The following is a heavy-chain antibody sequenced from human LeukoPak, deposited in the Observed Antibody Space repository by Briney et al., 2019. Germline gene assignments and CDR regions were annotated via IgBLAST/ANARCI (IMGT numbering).Heavy chain of an antibody. CDR3: ARDVGITVADSFDP. CDR1: GGSVSSSSYY. CDR2: IYYDGST. D-gene: IGHD6-19*01. Sequence: SETLSLTCTVSGGSVSSSSYYWGWIRQPPGKGLEWIGTIYYDGSTYYNPSLKSRVTISVDTSKNQFSLKLSSVTAADTAMYYCARDVGITVADSFDPWGQGTLVTVSS. V-gene: IGHV4-39*07. J-gene: IGHJ5*02.